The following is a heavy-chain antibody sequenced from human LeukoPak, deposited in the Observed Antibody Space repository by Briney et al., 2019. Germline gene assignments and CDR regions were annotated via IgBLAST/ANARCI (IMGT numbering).Heavy chain of an antibody. Sequence: PGGSLRLSCAASGFTFSSYGMHWVRQAPGKGLEWVAVIPCDGSNKYYAGSVKGRFTTSRDNSKNTLYLQMNSLRAEDTAVYYCAKVLPVLRYFEGTDYWGQGTLVTVSS. CDR2: IPCDGSNK. CDR3: AKVLPVLRYFEGTDY. CDR1: GFTFSSYG. V-gene: IGHV3-30*18. D-gene: IGHD3-9*01. J-gene: IGHJ4*02.